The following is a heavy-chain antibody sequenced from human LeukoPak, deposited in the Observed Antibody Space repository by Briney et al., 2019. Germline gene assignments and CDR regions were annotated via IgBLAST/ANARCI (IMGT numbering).Heavy chain of an antibody. V-gene: IGHV3-53*01. J-gene: IGHJ6*02. Sequence: PGGSLRLSCAASGFTVSSNYMSWVRQAPGKGLEWVSVIYSGGSTYYADSVKGRFTISRDNSKNTLYLQMNSLRAEDTAVYYCARAPTIYDSTLGYYYYGMDVWGQGTTVTVSS. CDR2: IYSGGST. CDR3: ARAPTIYDSTLGYYYYGMDV. CDR1: GFTVSSNY. D-gene: IGHD3-22*01.